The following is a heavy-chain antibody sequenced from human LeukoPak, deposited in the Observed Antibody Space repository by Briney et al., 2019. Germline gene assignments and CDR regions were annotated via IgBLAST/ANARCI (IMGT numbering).Heavy chain of an antibody. CDR3: ARHYDSNSYGPGY. V-gene: IGHV3-21*01. D-gene: IGHD3-22*01. Sequence: RSGGSLRLSCAASGFTFSSYGMHWVRQAPGKGLEWVSGIGGSGAGTYYAVSVKGRFTTSRDNAKNSLYLQMNSLRAEDTAVYYCARHYDSNSYGPGYWGQGTLVTVSS. CDR2: IGGSGAGT. J-gene: IGHJ4*02. CDR1: GFTFSSYG.